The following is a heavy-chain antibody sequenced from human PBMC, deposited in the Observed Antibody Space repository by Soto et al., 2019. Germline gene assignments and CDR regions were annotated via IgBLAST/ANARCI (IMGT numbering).Heavy chain of an antibody. V-gene: IGHV1-58*01. CDR3: AAEGRYSRHSDYGMDV. CDR1: GFTFTSSA. D-gene: IGHD6-13*01. CDR2: IVVGSGNT. J-gene: IGHJ6*02. Sequence: SVKVSCKASGFTFTSSAVQWVRQARGQRLEWIGWIVVGSGNTNYAQKFQERVTITRDMSTSTAYMELSSLRSEDTAVYYCAAEGRYSRHSDYGMDVWGQGTTVTISS.